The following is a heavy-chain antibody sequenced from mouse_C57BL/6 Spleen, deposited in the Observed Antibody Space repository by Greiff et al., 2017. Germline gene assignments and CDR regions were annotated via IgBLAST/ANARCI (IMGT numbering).Heavy chain of an antibody. Sequence: QVQLQQPGAELVKPGASVKLSCKASGYTFTSYWMHWVKQRPGQGLEWIGMIHPTSGSTNYNEKFKSKTTLTVDKSSSTTYMQLSSLTSEDSAVYYCAIHYDDNGAFAYWGQGTLVTVSA. J-gene: IGHJ3*01. V-gene: IGHV1-64*01. CDR1: GYTFTSYW. D-gene: IGHD2-13*01. CDR2: IHPTSGST. CDR3: AIHYDDNGAFAY.